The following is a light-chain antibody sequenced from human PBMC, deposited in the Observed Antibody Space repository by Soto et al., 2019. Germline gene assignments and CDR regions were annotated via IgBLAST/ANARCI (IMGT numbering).Light chain of an antibody. CDR3: SSFTSNTTPWV. V-gene: IGLV2-14*01. Sequence: QSALTQPASVSGSPGQSITISCTGTGSDVGRYNYVSWYQHHPGKAPRVMIYEVSNRPSGVSNRFSGSKSGNTASLTISGLQAEDEADYYCSSFTSNTTPWVFGGGTKLTVL. J-gene: IGLJ3*02. CDR2: EVS. CDR1: GSDVGRYNY.